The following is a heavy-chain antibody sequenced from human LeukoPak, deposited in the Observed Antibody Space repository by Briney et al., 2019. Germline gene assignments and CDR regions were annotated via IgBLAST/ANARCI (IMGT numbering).Heavy chain of an antibody. D-gene: IGHD6-19*01. CDR1: GGSFSGYY. V-gene: IGHV4-34*01. CDR3: ARGSGSGWYWGDWFDP. CDR2: INHSGST. J-gene: IGHJ5*02. Sequence: PSETLSLTCAVYGGSFSGYYWSWIRQPPGKGLEWIGEINHSGSTNYNPSLKSRVTISVDTSKNQSSLKLSSVTAADTAVYYCARGSGSGWYWGDWFDPWGQGTLVTVSS.